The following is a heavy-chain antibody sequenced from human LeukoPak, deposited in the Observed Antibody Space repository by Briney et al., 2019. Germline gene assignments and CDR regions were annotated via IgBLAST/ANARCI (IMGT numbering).Heavy chain of an antibody. CDR3: ARTPYCTNGVCYNRYYFDY. V-gene: IGHV3-21*01. CDR2: ISSSSSDI. CDR1: GFTFTSYS. Sequence: GGSLRLSCAASGFTFTSYSMNWVRQAPGKGLEWVSSISSSSSDIYYADSVKGRFTISRDNAKNSLYLQMNSLRAEDTAVYYCARTPYCTNGVCYNRYYFDYWGQGTLVTISS. J-gene: IGHJ4*02. D-gene: IGHD2-8*01.